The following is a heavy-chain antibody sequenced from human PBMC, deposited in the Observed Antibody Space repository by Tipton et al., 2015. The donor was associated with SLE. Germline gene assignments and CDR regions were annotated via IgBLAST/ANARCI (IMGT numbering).Heavy chain of an antibody. CDR2: VYYSGGT. Sequence: TLSLTCSLSGDSISSYFWNWVRQSPGKGLEWIGYVYYSGGTNYNPSLKSRVTISLDTSRNRFSLKLTSVTAADTAFYYCARMEGGLMDVWGKGTTVTVSS. J-gene: IGHJ6*03. V-gene: IGHV4-59*08. D-gene: IGHD3-16*01. CDR3: ARMEGGLMDV. CDR1: GDSISSYF.